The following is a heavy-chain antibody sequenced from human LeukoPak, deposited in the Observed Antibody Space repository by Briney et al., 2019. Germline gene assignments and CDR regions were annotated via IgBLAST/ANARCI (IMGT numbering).Heavy chain of an antibody. J-gene: IGHJ4*02. CDR3: ARLSSSGWYSD. CDR2: IYSGGST. CDR1: GASITSFY. D-gene: IGHD6-19*01. V-gene: IGHV3-66*01. Sequence: ETLSLTCTVSGASITSFYWSWVRQAPGKGLEWVSVIYSGGSTYYADSVKGRFTISRDNSKNTLYLQMNSLRAEDTAVYYCARLSSSGWYSDWGQGTLVTVSS.